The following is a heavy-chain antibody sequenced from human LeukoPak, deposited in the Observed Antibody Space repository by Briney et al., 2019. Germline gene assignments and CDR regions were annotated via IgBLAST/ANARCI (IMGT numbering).Heavy chain of an antibody. V-gene: IGHV1-69*01. CDR2: IIPIVGTA. Sequence: SVKVSCKASGGTFSSYAISWVRQAPGQGLEWMGGIIPIVGTANYAQKFQGRVTITADESTSTAYMELSSLRSEDTAVYYCARGNVGSSWPLNYYYYGMDVWGQGTTVTVSS. D-gene: IGHD6-13*01. J-gene: IGHJ6*02. CDR1: GGTFSSYA. CDR3: ARGNVGSSWPLNYYYYGMDV.